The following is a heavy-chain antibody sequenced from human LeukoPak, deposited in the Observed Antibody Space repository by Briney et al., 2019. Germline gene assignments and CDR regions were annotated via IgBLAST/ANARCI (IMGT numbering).Heavy chain of an antibody. CDR1: DDSLSTHY. Sequence: SETLSLTCSVSDDSLSTHYWTWIRQPPGKGLEWIGYISSIGTTNYNPSLKSRVTLSVDTSKKRFSLKMTSVTAADTAVYYCARDPTTVTKGFDIWGQGTMVTVSS. J-gene: IGHJ3*02. D-gene: IGHD4-17*01. V-gene: IGHV4-59*11. CDR2: ISSIGTT. CDR3: ARDPTTVTKGFDI.